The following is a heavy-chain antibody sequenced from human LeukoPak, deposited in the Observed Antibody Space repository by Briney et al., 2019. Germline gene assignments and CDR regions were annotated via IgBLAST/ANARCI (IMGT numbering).Heavy chain of an antibody. D-gene: IGHD5-24*01. Sequence: SGGSLRLSCAASGFTVSSNYMTWVRQAPGKGLEWVANIKQDGSKKSYADSVKGRFTISRDNAKNSLYLQMNSLRAEDTAIYYCTRVGYIDEGIDYWGQGTLVTVSS. V-gene: IGHV3-7*04. CDR3: TRVGYIDEGIDY. CDR2: IKQDGSKK. CDR1: GFTVSSNY. J-gene: IGHJ4*02.